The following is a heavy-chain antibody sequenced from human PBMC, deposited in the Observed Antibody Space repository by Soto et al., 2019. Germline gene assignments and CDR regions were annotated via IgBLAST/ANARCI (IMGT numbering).Heavy chain of an antibody. Sequence: ASVKVSCKASGYTFTGYYMHWVRQAPGQGLEWMGWINPNSGGTNYAQKFQGWVTMTRDTSISTAYMELSRLRSDDTAVYYCARDLIAAAGTHAFDIWGQGTMVTVSS. J-gene: IGHJ3*02. CDR2: INPNSGGT. CDR3: ARDLIAAAGTHAFDI. CDR1: GYTFTGYY. V-gene: IGHV1-2*04. D-gene: IGHD6-13*01.